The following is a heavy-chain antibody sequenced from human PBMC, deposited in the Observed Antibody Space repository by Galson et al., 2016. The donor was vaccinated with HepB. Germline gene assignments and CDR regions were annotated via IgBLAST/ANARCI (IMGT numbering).Heavy chain of an antibody. D-gene: IGHD1-14*01. V-gene: IGHV3-7*01. Sequence: SLRLSCAASGFTFSNYWMSWVRQAPGKGLEWVANIKQDGNEKYYVDSVKGRFTISRDNAKNSLHLQMNSLRDEDTAIYFCTRDGNHGYDMDYWGQGTLVTVSS. J-gene: IGHJ4*02. CDR2: IKQDGNEK. CDR3: TRDGNHGYDMDY. CDR1: GFTFSNYW.